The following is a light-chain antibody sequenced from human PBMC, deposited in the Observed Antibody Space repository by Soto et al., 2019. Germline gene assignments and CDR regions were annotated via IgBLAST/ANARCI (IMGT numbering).Light chain of an antibody. CDR3: QQYNNWPQRT. V-gene: IGKV3-15*01. CDR1: QNIYSN. CDR2: RAS. Sequence: IPLTQSPATVSVSPWETVTLSCRASQNIYSNLGWYQQRPGQAPRLIIYRASTRATGIPARFSGSGSGTEFTLTISSLQSEDFAVYYCQQYNNWPQRTFGQGTKVDI. J-gene: IGKJ1*01.